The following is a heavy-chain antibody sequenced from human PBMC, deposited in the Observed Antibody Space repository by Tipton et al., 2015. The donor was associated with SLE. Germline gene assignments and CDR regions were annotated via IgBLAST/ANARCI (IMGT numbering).Heavy chain of an antibody. J-gene: IGHJ4*02. D-gene: IGHD1-14*01. CDR3: ARGPSITYFDY. V-gene: IGHV4-34*01. Sequence: TLSLTCAVYGGSFSGYYWSWIRQPPGKGLEWIGEINHSGSTTYNPSLKSRVTISVDTSKNQFSLKLSSVTAADTAVYYCARGPSITYFDYWGQGTLVTVSS. CDR2: INHSGST. CDR1: GGSFSGYY.